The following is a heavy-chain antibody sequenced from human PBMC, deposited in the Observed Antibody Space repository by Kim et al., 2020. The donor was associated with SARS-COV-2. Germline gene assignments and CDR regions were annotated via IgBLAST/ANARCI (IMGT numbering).Heavy chain of an antibody. V-gene: IGHV4-59*01. CDR3: ARVYDSSGYLPPYFDY. Sequence: SLKRRVTISVDTSKNQFSLKLSSVTAADTAVYYCARVYDSSGYLPPYFDYWCQGTLVTVSS. J-gene: IGHJ4*02. D-gene: IGHD3-22*01.